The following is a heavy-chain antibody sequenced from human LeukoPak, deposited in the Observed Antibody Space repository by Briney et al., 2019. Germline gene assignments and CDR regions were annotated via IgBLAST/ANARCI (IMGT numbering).Heavy chain of an antibody. J-gene: IGHJ3*02. D-gene: IGHD3-9*01. CDR2: IKQDGSEK. V-gene: IGHV3-7*01. Sequence: GGSLRLSCAASGFTFSRYWMSWVRQAPGKGLEWVANIKQDGSEKYYVDSVKGRFTISRDNAKNSLYLQMNSLRGEDTAVYYCARGLYYDILTGSPVGVAFDIWGQGTMVTVSS. CDR3: ARGLYYDILTGSPVGVAFDI. CDR1: GFTFSRYW.